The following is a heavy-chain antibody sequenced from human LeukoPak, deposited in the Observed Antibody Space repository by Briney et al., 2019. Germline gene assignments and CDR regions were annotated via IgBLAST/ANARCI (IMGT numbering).Heavy chain of an antibody. CDR2: VSPYNGDT. Sequence: ASVKVSCKASGYTFNEYGINWVRQAPGHGLEWMGWVSPYNGDTRYTQKFQGRVTLTTDTSTSTAYMELRSLTSDDTAVYYCARVGRSLRAFDIWGQGTMITVSS. J-gene: IGHJ3*02. CDR1: GYTFNEYG. V-gene: IGHV1-18*01. D-gene: IGHD3-10*01. CDR3: ARVGRSLRAFDI.